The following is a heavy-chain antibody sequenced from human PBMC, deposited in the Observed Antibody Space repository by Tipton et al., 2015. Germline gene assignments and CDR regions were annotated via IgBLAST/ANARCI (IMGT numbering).Heavy chain of an antibody. J-gene: IGHJ4*02. Sequence: LRLSCAVSAYSISSDYYWGRIRQPPGKGLEWIGSISHSGNTYYNPSLKSRVTMSRDTSKNQFSLKLTSVTAADTAVYYCACQDYDSLTRDYQTVDYWGQGTLVTVSS. CDR3: ACQDYDSLTRDYQTVDY. CDR2: ISHSGNT. CDR1: AYSISSDYY. V-gene: IGHV4-38-2*01. D-gene: IGHD3-9*01.